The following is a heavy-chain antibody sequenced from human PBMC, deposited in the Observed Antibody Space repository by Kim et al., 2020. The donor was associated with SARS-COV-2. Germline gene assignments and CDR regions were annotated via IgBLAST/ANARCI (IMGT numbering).Heavy chain of an antibody. CDR3: EKDFYGSGSYFDY. V-gene: IGHV3-23*01. Sequence: YAERVKGWVTISRDNSKNTLYVQMNSLRAEETVLYYCEKDFYGSGSYFDYWGQGPLVTVSS. J-gene: IGHJ4*02. D-gene: IGHD3-10*01.